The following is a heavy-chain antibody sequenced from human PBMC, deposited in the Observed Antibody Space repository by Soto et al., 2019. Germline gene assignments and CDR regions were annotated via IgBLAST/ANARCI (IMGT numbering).Heavy chain of an antibody. CDR2: IYYSGST. J-gene: IGHJ6*03. CDR1: GGSISSSSYY. CDR3: ARPGKGFYYYYYMDV. Sequence: QLQLQESGPGLVKPSETLSLTCTVSGGSISSSSYYWGWIRQPPGKGLEWIGTIYYSGSTYYNPSLKSRVTISVDTSKNQFARKLSSVTAADTAVYYCARPGKGFYYYYYMDVWGKGTTVTVSS. D-gene: IGHD1-26*01. V-gene: IGHV4-39*01.